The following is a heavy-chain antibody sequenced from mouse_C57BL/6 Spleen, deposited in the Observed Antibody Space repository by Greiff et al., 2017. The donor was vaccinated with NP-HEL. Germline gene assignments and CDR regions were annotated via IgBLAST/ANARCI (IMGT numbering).Heavy chain of an antibody. D-gene: IGHD3-2*02. CDR1: GYTFTDYE. CDR3: TRSPAQAPYFDY. J-gene: IGHJ2*01. Sequence: QVQLQQSGAELVRPGASVTLSCKASGYTFTDYEMHWVKQTPVHGLEWIGAIDPETGGTAYNQKFKGKAILTADKSSSTAYMELRSLTSEDSAVYYCTRSPAQAPYFDYWGQGTTLTVSS. V-gene: IGHV1-15*01. CDR2: IDPETGGT.